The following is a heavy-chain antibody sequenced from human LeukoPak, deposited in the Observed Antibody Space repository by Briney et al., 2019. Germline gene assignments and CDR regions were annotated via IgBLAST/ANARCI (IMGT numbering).Heavy chain of an antibody. CDR2: ISSSSSYI. J-gene: IGHJ3*02. CDR1: GFTFSSYS. D-gene: IGHD2-2*02. CDR3: ARDSLYCSSTSCYSDAFDI. Sequence: GGSLRLSCAASGFTFSSYSMNWVRQAPGKGLEWVPSISSSSSYIYYADSVKGRFTISRDNAKNSLYLQMNSLRAEDTAVYYCARDSLYCSSTSCYSDAFDIWGQGTMVTVSS. V-gene: IGHV3-21*01.